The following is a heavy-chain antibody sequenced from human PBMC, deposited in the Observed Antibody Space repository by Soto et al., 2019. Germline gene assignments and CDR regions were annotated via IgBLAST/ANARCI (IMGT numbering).Heavy chain of an antibody. Sequence: QVQLQESGPGLVKSSETLSLTCTVSGGSISNYYWSWIRQRPGKGLEWIGYIYDSGSTNYNPSLTRRLTISVDTSKNQFALKLSSVTAADTAVYYWASNYCSSSSCYTPYYHGMDVWGQGTTVTVSS. V-gene: IGHV4-59*01. CDR3: ASNYCSSSSCYTPYYHGMDV. CDR1: GGSISNYY. D-gene: IGHD2-2*02. J-gene: IGHJ6*02. CDR2: IYDSGST.